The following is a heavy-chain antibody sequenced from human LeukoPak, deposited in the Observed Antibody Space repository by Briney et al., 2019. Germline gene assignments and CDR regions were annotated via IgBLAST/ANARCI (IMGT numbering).Heavy chain of an antibody. J-gene: IGHJ3*02. CDR2: NSGSGGST. CDR1: GFTFNTYA. Sequence: GGSLRLTCAASGFTFNTYAMSWVRQAPGKGLEWVSSNSGSGGSTYYADSVEGRFTISRDNSKNMLYLQMNSLRAEDTAVYYCAKRGLGDREAFDIWGQGTMVTVS. V-gene: IGHV3-23*01. CDR3: AKRGLGDREAFDI. D-gene: IGHD2-21*02.